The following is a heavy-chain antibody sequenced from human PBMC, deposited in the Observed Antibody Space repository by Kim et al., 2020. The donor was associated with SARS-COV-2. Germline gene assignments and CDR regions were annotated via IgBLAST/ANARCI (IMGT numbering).Heavy chain of an antibody. J-gene: IGHJ4*02. D-gene: IGHD4-17*01. V-gene: IGHV3-23*01. Sequence: YANSVKGRFTISRDNSKNTMYLQMNGLRADDTAIYYCVKDREDSGDFVFDIWGQGTLVTVSS. CDR3: VKDREDSGDFVFDI.